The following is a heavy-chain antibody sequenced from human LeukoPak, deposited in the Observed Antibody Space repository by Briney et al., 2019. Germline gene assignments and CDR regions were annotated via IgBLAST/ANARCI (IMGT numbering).Heavy chain of an antibody. CDR2: ISAYNGNT. CDR3: ARDYYDSSGYYWGD. Sequence: ASVKVSCKASGYTFTSYGISWVRQAPGQGLEWMGWISAYNGNTNYAQKLQGRVTMTTDTSTCTAYMELRSLRSDDTAVYYCARDYYDSSGYYWGDWGQGTLVTVSS. V-gene: IGHV1-18*01. CDR1: GYTFTSYG. D-gene: IGHD3-22*01. J-gene: IGHJ4*02.